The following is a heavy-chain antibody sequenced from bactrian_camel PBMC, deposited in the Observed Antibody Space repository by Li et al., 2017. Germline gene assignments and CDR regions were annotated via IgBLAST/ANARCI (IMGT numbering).Heavy chain of an antibody. Sequence: QLVESGGGLAQPGGSLRLSCAASGFTFGSYAMSWVRQVPEKGLEWVSSISSDGTNTWYADSVKGRFTISRDNDKNTLYLQMNSLKVEDTAMYYCAAEDRSRGGYYYKIADFGYWGQGTQVTVS. J-gene: IGHJ6*01. CDR2: ISSDGTNT. CDR1: GFTFGSYA. V-gene: IGHV3S42*01. CDR3: AAEDRSRGGYYYKIADFGY. D-gene: IGHD2*01.